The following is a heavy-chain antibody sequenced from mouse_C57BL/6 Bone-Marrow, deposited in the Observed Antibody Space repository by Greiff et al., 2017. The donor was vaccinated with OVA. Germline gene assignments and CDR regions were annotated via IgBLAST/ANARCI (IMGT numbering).Heavy chain of an antibody. CDR2: INPSNGGT. Sequence: QVQLKQSGTELVKPGASVKLSCKASGYTFTSYWMHWVKQRPGQGLEWIGNINPSNGGTNYNEKFKSKATLTVDKSSSTAYMQLSSLTSEDSAVYYCARWGLRRAWFAYWGQGTLVTVSA. D-gene: IGHD2-4*01. CDR3: ARWGLRRAWFAY. CDR1: GYTFTSYW. V-gene: IGHV1-53*01. J-gene: IGHJ3*01.